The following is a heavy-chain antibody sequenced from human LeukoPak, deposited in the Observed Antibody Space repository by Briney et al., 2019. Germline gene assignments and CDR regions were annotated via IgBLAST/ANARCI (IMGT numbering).Heavy chain of an antibody. CDR2: MNPNSGNT. D-gene: IGHD6-13*01. V-gene: IGHV1-8*02. J-gene: IGHJ6*03. CDR3: ARASQLAAAGGSFYYYYMDV. CDR1: GYTFTGYY. Sequence: GASVKVSCKASGYTFTGYYMHWVRQAPGQGLEWMGWMNPNSGNTGYAQKFQGRVTMTRNTSISTAYMELSSLRSEDTAVYYCARASQLAAAGGSFYYYYMDVWGKGTTVTVSS.